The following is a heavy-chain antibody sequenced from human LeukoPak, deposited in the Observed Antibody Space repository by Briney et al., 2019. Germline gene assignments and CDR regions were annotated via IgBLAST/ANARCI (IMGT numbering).Heavy chain of an antibody. Sequence: ASVKVSCKASGYTFTSYDINWVRQATGQGLEWMGWMNPNSGNTGCAQKFQGRVTMTRNTSISTAYMELSSLRSEDTAVYYCARTSIVATIVHYYYYYYGMDVWGQGTTVTVSS. CDR3: ARTSIVATIVHYYYYYYGMDV. V-gene: IGHV1-8*01. D-gene: IGHD5-12*01. CDR1: GYTFTSYD. CDR2: MNPNSGNT. J-gene: IGHJ6*02.